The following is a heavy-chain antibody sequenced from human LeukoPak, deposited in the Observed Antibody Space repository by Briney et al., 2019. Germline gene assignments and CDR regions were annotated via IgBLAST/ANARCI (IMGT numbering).Heavy chain of an antibody. CDR1: GFTFSSYA. Sequence: GGSLRLSCAASGFTFSSYAMNWVRQAPGRGLEWVSGFSGSGGTTYYADSVKGRFTISRDNSKNTLYLQMNSLRAEDTAVYYCTNGNRCTSPNCLGYYYFYMDVWGKGTTVTVSS. CDR2: FSGSGGTT. CDR3: TNGNRCTSPNCLGYYYFYMDV. V-gene: IGHV3-23*01. D-gene: IGHD2-8*01. J-gene: IGHJ6*03.